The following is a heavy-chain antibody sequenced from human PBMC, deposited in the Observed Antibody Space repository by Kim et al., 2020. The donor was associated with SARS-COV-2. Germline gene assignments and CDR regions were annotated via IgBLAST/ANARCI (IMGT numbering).Heavy chain of an antibody. CDR2: GSGGST. CDR3: AKDKAV. V-gene: IGHV3-23*01. Sequence: GSGGSTYYADSVKGRFTISRDNSKNTLYLQMNSLRAEDTAVYYCAKDKAVWGQGTLVTVSS. J-gene: IGHJ4*02. D-gene: IGHD6-19*01.